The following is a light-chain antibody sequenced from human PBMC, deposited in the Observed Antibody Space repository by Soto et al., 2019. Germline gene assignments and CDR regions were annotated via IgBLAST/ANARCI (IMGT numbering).Light chain of an antibody. Sequence: QSALTQPASVSGSPGQSITISCIGSSSDVGAHDYVSWYQQHPGKAPKLMIYEVSYRPSGVSNRFSGSKSGNTASLTISGLQAEDEATYYCSSYSSTNTLFGGGTQLTVL. CDR2: EVS. CDR3: SSYSSTNTL. CDR1: SSDVGAHDY. J-gene: IGLJ3*02. V-gene: IGLV2-14*01.